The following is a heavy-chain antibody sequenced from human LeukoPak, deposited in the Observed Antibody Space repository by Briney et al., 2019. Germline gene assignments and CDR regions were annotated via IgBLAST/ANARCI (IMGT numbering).Heavy chain of an antibody. CDR3: AKDRYAYGSGSYFDY. CDR1: GFTFSSYA. Sequence: GGSLRLSCAASGFTFSSYAMSWVRQAPGKGLEWVSAISGSGGSTYYADSVKGRFTISRDNSKNTLYLQMNSLRAEDTAVYYCAKDRYAYGSGSYFDYWGQGTLVTVSS. D-gene: IGHD3-10*01. CDR2: ISGSGGST. V-gene: IGHV3-23*01. J-gene: IGHJ4*02.